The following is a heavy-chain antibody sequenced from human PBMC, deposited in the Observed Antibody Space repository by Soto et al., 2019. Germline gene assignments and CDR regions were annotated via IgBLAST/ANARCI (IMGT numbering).Heavy chain of an antibody. V-gene: IGHV3-23*01. CDR2: ITDSGAST. J-gene: IGHJ4*01. CDR1: GFTFSSYA. Sequence: HPGGSVRLSCAASGFTFSSYAMSWVRQAPGKGLEWISGITDSGASTYYVDSVKGRFAMSRDNSRNTLHLQMSSLRAEDTAIYYCAKSGPAQAVRGVYPFDYWDHGTLVTVS. CDR3: AKSGPAQAVRGVYPFDY. D-gene: IGHD3-10*01.